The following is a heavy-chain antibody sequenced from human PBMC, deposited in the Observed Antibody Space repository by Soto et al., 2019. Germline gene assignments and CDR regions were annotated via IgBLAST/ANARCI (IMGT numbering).Heavy chain of an antibody. J-gene: IGHJ4*02. V-gene: IGHV3-9*01. Sequence: EVQLVESGGGLAQPGRSLRLSCAASEFTFDDYAMHWVRQAPGKGREWVSGISWNSGSIGYANSVKGRFTISRDNAKKSLYLQMNSLRAEDTALYYCASGRGYDILTGYYPYFDYWGQGTLVTVSS. CDR2: ISWNSGSI. D-gene: IGHD3-9*01. CDR1: EFTFDDYA. CDR3: ASGRGYDILTGYYPYFDY.